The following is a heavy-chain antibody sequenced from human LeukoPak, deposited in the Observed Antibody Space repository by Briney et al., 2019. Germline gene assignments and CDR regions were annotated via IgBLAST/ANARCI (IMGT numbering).Heavy chain of an antibody. D-gene: IGHD5-12*01. J-gene: IGHJ6*02. V-gene: IGHV4-4*07. CDR3: ARGGVRWLRSGKAWYGMDV. CDR1: GGSISSYY. Sequence: PSETLSLTCTVSGGSISSYYWSWIRQPAGKGLEWIGRIYTSGSTNYNPSLKSRVTMSVDTSKNQFSLKLSSVTAADTAVYYCARGGVRWLRSGKAWYGMDVWGQGTTVTVSS. CDR2: IYTSGST.